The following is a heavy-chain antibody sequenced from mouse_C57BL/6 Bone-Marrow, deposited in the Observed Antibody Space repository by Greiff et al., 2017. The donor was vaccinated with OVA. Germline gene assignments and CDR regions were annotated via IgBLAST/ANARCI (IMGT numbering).Heavy chain of an antibody. CDR3: ARSKRHITPSPDYFDY. CDR1: GYTFTDYN. Sequence: VQLQQSGPELVKPGASVKMSCKASGYTFTDYNMHWVKQSHGKSLEWIGYINPNNGGTSYNQKFKGKATLTVNKSSSTAYMELRSLTSEESAVYYCARSKRHITPSPDYFDYWGQGTTLTVSS. J-gene: IGHJ2*01. D-gene: IGHD1-2*01. CDR2: INPNNGGT. V-gene: IGHV1-22*01.